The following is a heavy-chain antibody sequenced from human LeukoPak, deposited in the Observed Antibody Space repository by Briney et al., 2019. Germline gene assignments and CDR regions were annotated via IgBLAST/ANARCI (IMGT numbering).Heavy chain of an antibody. V-gene: IGHV3-30*18. CDR3: VKDLRRLDY. Sequence: GGSLRLSCAASGFIFSGYGIHSVRQASGKGLEWVAAISFDGSNRYYADFVKGRFTISRDNSKNTVYLQVNSLRPEDTAVYYCVKDLRRLDYWGQGTLVTVSS. CDR2: ISFDGSNR. J-gene: IGHJ4*02. D-gene: IGHD3-16*01. CDR1: GFIFSGYG.